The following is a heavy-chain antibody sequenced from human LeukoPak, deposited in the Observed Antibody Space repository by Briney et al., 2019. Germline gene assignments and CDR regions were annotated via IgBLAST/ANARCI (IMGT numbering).Heavy chain of an antibody. CDR2: NSGSGGST. CDR3: AKDGRLTNYYYMDV. CDR1: GFTFSSYA. Sequence: PGGSLRLSCAASGFTFSSYAMSWVRQAPGKGLEWVSANSGSGGSTYYADSVKGRFTISRDNSKNTLYLQMNSLRAEDTAVYYCAKDGRLTNYYYMDVWGKGTTVTVSS. V-gene: IGHV3-23*01. D-gene: IGHD6-25*01. J-gene: IGHJ6*03.